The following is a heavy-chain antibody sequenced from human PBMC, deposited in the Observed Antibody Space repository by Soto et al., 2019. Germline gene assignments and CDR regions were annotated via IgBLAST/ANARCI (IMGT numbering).Heavy chain of an antibody. V-gene: IGHV1-69*14. CDR2: IVPLFGTA. Sequence: QVQLVQSGAEVKEPGSSVNVSCKTSGGTFGNTAVTWVRQVPGQGLEWIGGIVPLFGTANYAQKFRGRAMITADRSTSTAYMAPGSLRSDDTAIYYCARDGDPGYSFWSGPLGGGRFDPWGQGTLVTVSS. D-gene: IGHD3-3*01. J-gene: IGHJ5*02. CDR3: ARDGDPGYSFWSGPLGGGRFDP. CDR1: GGTFGNTA.